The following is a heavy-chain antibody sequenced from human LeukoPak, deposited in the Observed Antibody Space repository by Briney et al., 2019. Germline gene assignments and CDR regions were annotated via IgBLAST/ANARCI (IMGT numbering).Heavy chain of an antibody. CDR3: ASDQRITMVRGVIISPVFYYMDV. CDR2: IKQDGSEK. J-gene: IGHJ6*03. V-gene: IGHV3-7*01. D-gene: IGHD3-10*01. Sequence: GGSLRLSCAASGFTFSSYWMSWVRQAPGKGLEWVANIKQDGSEKYYVDSVKGRFTISRDNAKNSLYLQMNSLRAEDAAVYYCASDQRITMVRGVIISPVFYYMDVWGKGTTVTVSS. CDR1: GFTFSSYW.